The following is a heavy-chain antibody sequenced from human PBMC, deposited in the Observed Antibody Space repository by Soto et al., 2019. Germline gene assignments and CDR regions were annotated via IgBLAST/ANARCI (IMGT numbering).Heavy chain of an antibody. CDR3: ARRPHPRYTAAPYGVAV. CDR2: IVPSLDTT. V-gene: IGHV1-69*11. CDR1: GGTFSSSG. D-gene: IGHD3-16*02. Sequence: QVHLVQSGTEVKKPGSSVKVSCKASGGTFSSSGFSWVRQAPVQGLEWMGMIVPSLDTTNYAQKFKARVTITADEVTSTAYMELRSLRSEDTDVYYCARRPHPRYTAAPYGVAVGGQGTRVIVSS. J-gene: IGHJ6*02.